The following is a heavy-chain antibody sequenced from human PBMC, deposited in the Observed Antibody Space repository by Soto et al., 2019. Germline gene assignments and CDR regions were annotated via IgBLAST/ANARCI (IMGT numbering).Heavy chain of an antibody. V-gene: IGHV3-23*01. Sequence: GGSLRLSCAASGFTFSSYAMSWVRQAPGKGLEWVSAISGSGGSTYYADSVKGRFTISRDNSKNTLYLQMNSLRAEDTAVYYCAKDGPWGYSSSAGWFDPWGQGTLVIVSS. CDR3: AKDGPWGYSSSAGWFDP. CDR1: GFTFSSYA. D-gene: IGHD6-13*01. J-gene: IGHJ5*02. CDR2: ISGSGGST.